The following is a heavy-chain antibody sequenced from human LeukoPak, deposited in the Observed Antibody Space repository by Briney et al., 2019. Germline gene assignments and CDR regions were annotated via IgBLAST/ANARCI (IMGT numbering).Heavy chain of an antibody. CDR2: IYTTGGT. CDR1: GGSISVGSYY. D-gene: IGHD3-10*01. J-gene: IGHJ4*02. V-gene: IGHV4-61*02. Sequence: SETLSLTCTVSGGSISVGSYYWGWIRQPAGKGLEWIGRIYTTGGTNYNPSLKSRVTISVDSSKNQSSLKLSSVPAADKAVYSCARDGVVYGQVAWGQGTLVTVSS. CDR3: ARDGVVYGQVA.